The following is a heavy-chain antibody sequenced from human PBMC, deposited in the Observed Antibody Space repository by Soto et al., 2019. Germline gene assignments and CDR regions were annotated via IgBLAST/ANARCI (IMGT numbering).Heavy chain of an antibody. V-gene: IGHV1-46*01. D-gene: IGHD6-13*01. J-gene: IGHJ4*02. Sequence: ASVKVSCKASGYTFTSYYMHWVRQAPGQGLEWMGIINPSGGSTSYAQKFQGRVTMTRDTSTSTVYMELSSLRSEDTAVYYCATLPVSGAAAGTNDYWGQGTLVTVSS. CDR3: ATLPVSGAAAGTNDY. CDR2: INPSGGST. CDR1: GYTFTSYY.